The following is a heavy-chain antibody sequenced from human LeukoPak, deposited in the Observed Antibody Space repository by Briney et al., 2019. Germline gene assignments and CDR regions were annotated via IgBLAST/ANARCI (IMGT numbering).Heavy chain of an antibody. V-gene: IGHV3-43*02. D-gene: IGHD5-24*01. CDR3: TKDPATRDGHGAWFDP. CDR2: ISGDSSST. J-gene: IGHJ5*02. Sequence: GGSLRLSCAASGFTFDDYAMHWVRQAPGKGLEWVSRISGDSSSTYYTDSVKGRFTISRDNSKNSLYLQMNSLKTEDTALYFCTKDPATRDGHGAWFDPWGQGTLVTVSS. CDR1: GFTFDDYA.